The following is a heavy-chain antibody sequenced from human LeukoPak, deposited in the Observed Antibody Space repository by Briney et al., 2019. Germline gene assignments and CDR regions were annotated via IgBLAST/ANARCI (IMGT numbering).Heavy chain of an antibody. V-gene: IGHV1-8*01. CDR2: MNPKSGNT. CDR1: GYTLTSYD. D-gene: IGHD3-22*01. J-gene: IGHJ4*02. Sequence: ASVKVSCKASGYTLTSYDINWVRQATGQVLEWMGWMNPKSGNTGYALKFQGRVTMTRNTSISTPYMELSSLRSEDTAVYDCARGVEDRSGYCYQGYWGQGTLVTVSS. CDR3: ARGVEDRSGYCYQGY.